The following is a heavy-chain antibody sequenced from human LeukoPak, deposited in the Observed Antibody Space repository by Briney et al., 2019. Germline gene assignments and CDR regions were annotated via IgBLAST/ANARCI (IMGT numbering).Heavy chain of an antibody. CDR2: ISVYNGNT. Sequence: ASVKVSCKASGYTFTSYGISWVRQAPGQGLEWMGWISVYNGNTNYAQKLQGRVTMTTDTSTSTAYLALRSLRSDDPAVYYCARDLRSDGMAVGGYWGQGTLVTVSS. CDR1: GYTFTSYG. CDR3: ARDLRSDGMAVGGY. D-gene: IGHD6-19*01. V-gene: IGHV1-18*01. J-gene: IGHJ4*02.